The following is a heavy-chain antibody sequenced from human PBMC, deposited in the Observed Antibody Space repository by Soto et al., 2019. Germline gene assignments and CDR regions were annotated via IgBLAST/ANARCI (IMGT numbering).Heavy chain of an antibody. V-gene: IGHV1-2*04. CDR1: GYTFTGYY. D-gene: IGHD2-15*01. CDR3: ARAALVRDYYYYSGMDV. Sequence: GASVKVSCKASGYTFTGYYMHWVRQAPGQGLEWMGWINPNSGGTNYAQKFQGWVTMTRDTSISTAYMELSRLRSDDTAVYYCARAALVRDYYYYSGMDVWGQGTTVTVSS. J-gene: IGHJ6*02. CDR2: INPNSGGT.